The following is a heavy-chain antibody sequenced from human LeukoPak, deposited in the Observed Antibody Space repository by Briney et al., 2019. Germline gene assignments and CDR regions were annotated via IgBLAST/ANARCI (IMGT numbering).Heavy chain of an antibody. D-gene: IGHD3-16*01. Sequence: AGGSLRLSCAASGFTFSTYGMHWVRQAPGKGLEWVAVIWFDGSKKYYIDSVKGRFTIPRDNSKDTLYLQMNNLRAEDTAVYYCVTGDNKSYYFDYWGQGTLVTVSS. J-gene: IGHJ4*02. CDR3: VTGDNKSYYFDY. CDR1: GFTFSTYG. CDR2: IWFDGSKK. V-gene: IGHV3-33*01.